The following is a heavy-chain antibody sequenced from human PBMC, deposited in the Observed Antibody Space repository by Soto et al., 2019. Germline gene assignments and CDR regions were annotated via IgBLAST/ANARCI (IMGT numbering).Heavy chain of an antibody. CDR1: GFTFITST. Sequence: SVKLYCNASGFTFITSTVQWVRQARGQRLEWIGWIVVGSGDTNYAQKFQERVTITRDMSTSTAYMELSSLRSEDTAVYYCAAEREEQQLIYYYYGMDVWGQGTTVTVSS. J-gene: IGHJ6*02. CDR3: AAEREEQQLIYYYYGMDV. CDR2: IVVGSGDT. V-gene: IGHV1-58*01. D-gene: IGHD6-13*01.